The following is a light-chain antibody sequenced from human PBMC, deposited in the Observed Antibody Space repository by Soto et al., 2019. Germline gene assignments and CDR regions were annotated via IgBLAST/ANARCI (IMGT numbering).Light chain of an antibody. CDR1: QSVSSN. V-gene: IGKV3-15*01. Sequence: IVLTQSPVTLSVSPGDRATLSCRASQSVSSNLAWYQQKPGQAPRLLIYGASTRATGIPARFSGSGSGTEFTLTISSLQSEDFAIYYCQQYNNWPPYTFGQGTKVDTK. J-gene: IGKJ2*01. CDR2: GAS. CDR3: QQYNNWPPYT.